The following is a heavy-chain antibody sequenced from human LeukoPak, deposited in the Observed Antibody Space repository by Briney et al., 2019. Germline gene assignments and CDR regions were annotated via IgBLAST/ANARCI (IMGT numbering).Heavy chain of an antibody. D-gene: IGHD3-10*01. CDR2: INHSGST. Sequence: PSETLSLTCAVYGGSFSGYYWSWIRQPPGKGLEWIGEINHSGSTNYNPSLKSRVTISVDTSKNQFSLKLSSVTAADTAVYYCARGRQQYYYCSGSCYRFWGQGTLVTVSS. CDR1: GGSFSGYY. V-gene: IGHV4-34*01. CDR3: ARGRQQYYYCSGSCYRF. J-gene: IGHJ4*02.